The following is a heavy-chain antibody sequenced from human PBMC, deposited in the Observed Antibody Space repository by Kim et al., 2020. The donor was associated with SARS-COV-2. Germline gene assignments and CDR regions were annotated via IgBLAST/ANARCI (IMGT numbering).Heavy chain of an antibody. CDR1: GFTFSHYA. D-gene: IGHD3-10*01. CDR2: ISGSDGGT. CDR3: AREYGSGSFYTIHY. J-gene: IGHJ4*02. V-gene: IGHV3-23*01. Sequence: GGSLRLSCAASGFTFSHYAMTWVRQAPGKGLEWVSGISGSDGGTYYADSVKGRFTISRDNSKNTLNLQMDNLRAEDTAMYYCAREYGSGSFYTIHYWGQG.